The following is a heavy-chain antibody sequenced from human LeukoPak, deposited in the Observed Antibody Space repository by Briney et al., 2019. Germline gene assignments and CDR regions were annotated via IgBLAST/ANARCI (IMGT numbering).Heavy chain of an antibody. D-gene: IGHD2-8*01. CDR1: GYTFSNSG. CDR2: ISVYNGNT. CDR3: ARLKFGSNVFDY. J-gene: IGHJ4*02. V-gene: IGHV1-18*01. Sequence: ASVKVSCKASGYTFSNSGLSWVRQAPGQGLEWMGWISVYNGNTNYEEKFQGRVTMTTDTSTSTAYMEMRSLRSDDTAVYYCARLKFGSNVFDYWGQGTLVTVSS.